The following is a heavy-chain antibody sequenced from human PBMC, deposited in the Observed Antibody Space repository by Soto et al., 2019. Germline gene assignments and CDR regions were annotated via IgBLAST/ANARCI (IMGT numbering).Heavy chain of an antibody. CDR2: MNPNSGNT. CDR3: ARGYEGHYDFWRFDP. V-gene: IGHV1-8*01. Sequence: QVQLVQSGAEVKKPGASVKVSCKASGYTFTSYDINWVRQATGQGHEWMGWMNPNSGNTGYVQKFQGRATMTRNTCISTAYLELSSLRSEDTAVYYCARGYEGHYDFWRFDPWGQGTLVTVSS. J-gene: IGHJ5*02. CDR1: GYTFTSYD. D-gene: IGHD3-3*01.